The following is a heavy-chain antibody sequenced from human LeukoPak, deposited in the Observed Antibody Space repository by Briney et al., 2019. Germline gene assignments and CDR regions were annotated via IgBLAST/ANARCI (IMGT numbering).Heavy chain of an antibody. D-gene: IGHD3-9*01. CDR3: ARLTKGRYFDYIFDY. CDR1: GGSVSNTDVY. Sequence: SKTLSLTCTVSGGSVSNTDVYWGWIRQPPGKGLQWIGNIYYSGSTYYNPSLNSRVTMSVDTSKNQFSLKMTSVTAADTAVYYCARLTKGRYFDYIFDYWGQGTLFTVSS. J-gene: IGHJ4*02. CDR2: IYYSGST. V-gene: IGHV4-39*01.